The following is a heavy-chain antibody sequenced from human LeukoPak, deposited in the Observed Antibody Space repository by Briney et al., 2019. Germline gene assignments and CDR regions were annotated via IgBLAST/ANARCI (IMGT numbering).Heavy chain of an antibody. CDR3: ARGQNYYDSGGYPQYYFDY. CDR1: GGSISSYY. D-gene: IGHD3-22*01. CDR2: IYYSGGT. V-gene: IGHV4-59*01. J-gene: IGHJ4*02. Sequence: KPSETLSLTRTVSGGSISSYYWSWIRQSPGKGLEWIGYIYYSGGTNYNPSVKSRVTISVDTSKNQFSLKLSSVTAADTAVYSCARGQNYYDSGGYPQYYFDYWGQGSLVTVSS.